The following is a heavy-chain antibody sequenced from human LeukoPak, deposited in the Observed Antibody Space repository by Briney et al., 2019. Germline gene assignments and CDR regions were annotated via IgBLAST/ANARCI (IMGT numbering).Heavy chain of an antibody. CDR1: GFTFTIYW. Sequence: GGSLRLSCAASGFTFTIYWMSWVRQAPGKGLEWVANIKQDGSEKHYVDSVKGRFTISRDNPKNSLYLQMNSLRAEDTAVYFCARHFMDVWGQGTTVTVSS. V-gene: IGHV3-7*01. D-gene: IGHD3-3*02. CDR3: ARHFMDV. J-gene: IGHJ6*02. CDR2: IKQDGSEK.